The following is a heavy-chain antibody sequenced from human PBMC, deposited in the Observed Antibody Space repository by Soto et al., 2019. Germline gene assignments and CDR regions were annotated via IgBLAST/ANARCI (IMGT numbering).Heavy chain of an antibody. J-gene: IGHJ5*02. Sequence: ETLSLTYSVSGASIRSYYWHWIRQPPGKGLEWIGYVYYSGSTNYNPSLKSRVTISVDTSKNQFSLKLSSVTAADTAVYYCARVTAAAVNWFDPWGQGTLVTVSS. CDR1: GASIRSYY. CDR3: ARVTAAAVNWFDP. CDR2: VYYSGST. D-gene: IGHD6-13*01. V-gene: IGHV4-59*01.